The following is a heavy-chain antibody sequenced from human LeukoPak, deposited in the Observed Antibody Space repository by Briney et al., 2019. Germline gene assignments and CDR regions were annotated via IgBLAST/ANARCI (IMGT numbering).Heavy chain of an antibody. CDR2: IKQDGSEK. CDR3: TQLKGDWFDP. CDR1: GFTFSSYW. D-gene: IGHD3-16*01. V-gene: IGHV3-7*03. Sequence: GGSLRLSCAASGFTFSSYWMSWVRQAPGKGLEWVANIKQDGSEKYYVDSVKGRFTISRDNAKNSLYLQMNSLKTEDTAVYYCTQLKGDWFDPWGQGTLVTVSS. J-gene: IGHJ5*02.